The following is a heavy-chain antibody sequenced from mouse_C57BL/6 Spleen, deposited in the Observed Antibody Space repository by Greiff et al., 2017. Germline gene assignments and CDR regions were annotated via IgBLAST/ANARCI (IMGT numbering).Heavy chain of an antibody. D-gene: IGHD2-14*01. V-gene: IGHV10-3*01. CDR1: GFTFNTYA. CDR3: VRDGDRGVYYAMDY. CDR2: IRSKSSNYAT. Sequence: EVQLVESGGGLVQPKGSLKLSCAASGFTFNTYAMHWVRQAPGKGLEWVARIRSKSSNYATYYADSVKERFTISRDDSQSMLYLQMKNLKTEDTAMYYCVRDGDRGVYYAMDYWGQGTSVTVSS. J-gene: IGHJ4*01.